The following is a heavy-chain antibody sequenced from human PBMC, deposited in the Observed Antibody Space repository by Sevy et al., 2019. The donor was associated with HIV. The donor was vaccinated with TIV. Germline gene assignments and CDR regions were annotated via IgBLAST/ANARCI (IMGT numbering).Heavy chain of an antibody. Sequence: ASVKVSCKTSGYMFSDYFIYWVRQAPGQGLECMGWLSPHSGGTKDAQKFQGRVTMTRATSISTAYMELTTLRSDDTAVYYCAREVGSSDKKSYYLDFWGQGTLVTVSS. J-gene: IGHJ4*02. V-gene: IGHV1-2*02. CDR2: LSPHSGGT. CDR3: AREVGSSDKKSYYLDF. CDR1: GYMFSDYF. D-gene: IGHD1-26*01.